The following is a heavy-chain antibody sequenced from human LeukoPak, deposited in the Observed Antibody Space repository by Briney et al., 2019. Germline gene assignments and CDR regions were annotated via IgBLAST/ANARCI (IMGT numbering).Heavy chain of an antibody. CDR1: GLSFSSDA. D-gene: IGHD3-9*01. V-gene: IGHV3-23*01. Sequence: GRSLRISCAGSGLSFSSDAMRWVGQAPGKGLEWVSAISGSGGSTYYADSVKGRFAISRDNSKNTLYLQMNSLRAEDTAVYYCAKGTVTGYFPQYYFDYWGQGTLVTVSS. CDR2: ISGSGGST. CDR3: AKGTVTGYFPQYYFDY. J-gene: IGHJ4*02.